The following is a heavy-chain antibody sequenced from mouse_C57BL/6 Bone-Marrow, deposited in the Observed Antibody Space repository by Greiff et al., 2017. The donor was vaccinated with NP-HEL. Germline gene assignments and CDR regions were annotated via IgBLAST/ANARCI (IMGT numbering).Heavy chain of an antibody. D-gene: IGHD2-12*01. CDR2: IDPEDGDT. Sequence: EVQLQQSGAELVRPGASVKLSCTASGFNITDYYMHWVKQRPEQGLEWIGRIDPEDGDTGYAPKFQGKATMTADTSSNTAYLQLSSLTSEDTAVYYGTTRALRQGFAYWGQGTLVTVSA. V-gene: IGHV14-1*01. CDR1: GFNITDYY. J-gene: IGHJ3*01. CDR3: TTRALRQGFAY.